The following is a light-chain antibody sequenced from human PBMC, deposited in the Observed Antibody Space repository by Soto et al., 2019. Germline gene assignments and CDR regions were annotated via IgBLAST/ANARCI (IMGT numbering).Light chain of an antibody. Sequence: DIQITQSPSSLSASVGDIVTITCRASQSISSYLNWYQQKPGKAPKLLIYAASSLQSGVPSGFSGSGSGTDFTLTISSLQPEDFATYYCQQSYSTPPTFGQGTKVDIK. CDR1: QSISSY. V-gene: IGKV1-39*01. CDR3: QQSYSTPPT. CDR2: AAS. J-gene: IGKJ1*01.